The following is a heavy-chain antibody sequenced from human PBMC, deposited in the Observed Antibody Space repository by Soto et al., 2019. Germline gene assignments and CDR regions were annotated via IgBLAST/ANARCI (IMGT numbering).Heavy chain of an antibody. CDR3: ASFPPFYCSSTSCPDY. D-gene: IGHD2-2*01. CDR1: GFTFSNYA. V-gene: IGHV3-23*01. Sequence: PGGSLRLSCAASGFTFSNYALSWVRQAPGKGLEWVSAVSNAGDITYYADSVKGRFTISRHNSKNTLYLQMNSLRAEDTAVYYCASFPPFYCSSTSCPDYWGQGTLVTVSS. J-gene: IGHJ4*02. CDR2: VSNAGDIT.